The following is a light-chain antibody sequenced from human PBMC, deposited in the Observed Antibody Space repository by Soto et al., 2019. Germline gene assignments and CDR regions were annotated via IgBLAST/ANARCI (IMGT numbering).Light chain of an antibody. J-gene: IGKJ1*01. Sequence: EIVLTQSPGTLSLSPGEGATLSCRASQSISSTFLAWYQQKRGQAPRLLIHGASNRATGIPDRFSGSGSGTDFTLTITRLEAEDVAVYYCQQYGGSPRTFGQGTKVECK. CDR2: GAS. CDR3: QQYGGSPRT. CDR1: QSISSTF. V-gene: IGKV3-20*01.